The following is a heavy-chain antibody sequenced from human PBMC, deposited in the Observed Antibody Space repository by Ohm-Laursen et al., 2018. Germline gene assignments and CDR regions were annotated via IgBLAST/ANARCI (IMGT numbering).Heavy chain of an antibody. V-gene: IGHV3-21*01. D-gene: IGHD3-16*01. Sequence: SLRLSCSASGFTFSNFWMNWVRQAPGKGLEWISYISETGSHIYDADSMRGRFTVARDNAKNLLYLQLNSLRVEDTAVYYCARFGVNHGMDVWGQGTTVTVSS. CDR3: ARFGVNHGMDV. CDR1: GFTFSNFW. J-gene: IGHJ6*02. CDR2: ISETGSHI.